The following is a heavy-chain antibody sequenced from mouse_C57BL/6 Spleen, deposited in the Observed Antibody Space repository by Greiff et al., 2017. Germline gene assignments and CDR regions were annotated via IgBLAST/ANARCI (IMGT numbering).Heavy chain of an antibody. J-gene: IGHJ3*01. V-gene: IGHV1-42*01. D-gene: IGHD2-4*01. Sequence: EVQLQESGPELVKPGASVKISCKASGYSFTGYYMNWVKQSPEKSLEWIGEINPSTGGTTYNQKFKAKATLTVDKSSSTAYMQLKSLTSEDSAVYYCARDDYDRFAYWGQGTLVTVSA. CDR2: INPSTGGT. CDR1: GYSFTGYY. CDR3: ARDDYDRFAY.